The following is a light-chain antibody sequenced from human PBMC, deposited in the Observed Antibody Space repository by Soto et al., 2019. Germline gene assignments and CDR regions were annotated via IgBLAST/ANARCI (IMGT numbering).Light chain of an antibody. Sequence: EIVMTQSPATLSLSPGERATLSCRASQTIDITLAWYQRKPGQAPRLLMYDASTRATGVPARFSGSGSGTDFTLTISSLQSEDFAVYYCQHYNYWPYTFGQGTKVDIK. V-gene: IGKV3-15*01. CDR2: DAS. CDR3: QHYNYWPYT. J-gene: IGKJ2*01. CDR1: QTIDIT.